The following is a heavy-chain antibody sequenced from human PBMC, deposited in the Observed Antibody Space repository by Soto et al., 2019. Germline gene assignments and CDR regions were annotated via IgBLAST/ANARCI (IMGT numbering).Heavy chain of an antibody. J-gene: IGHJ4*02. V-gene: IGHV3-23*01. CDR1: GFTFSTYA. Sequence: DVQLLESGGGLVQPGGSLRLSCAASGFTFSTYAMSWVRQAPGKGLEWVSAITSGGSTYYADSVKGRFTISRDNSKNTLYLKMNSLRAEDTAVYYCAKEIAYCGGDCYGNFDYWGQGTLVTVSS. D-gene: IGHD2-21*02. CDR3: AKEIAYCGGDCYGNFDY. CDR2: ITSGGST.